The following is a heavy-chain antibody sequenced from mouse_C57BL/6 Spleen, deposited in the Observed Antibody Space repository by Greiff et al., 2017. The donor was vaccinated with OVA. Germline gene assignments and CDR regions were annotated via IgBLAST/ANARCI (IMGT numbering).Heavy chain of an antibody. V-gene: IGHV1-42*01. Sequence: EVKLVESGPELVKPGASVKISCKASGYSFTGYYMNWVKQSPEKSLEWIGEINPSTGGTTYNQKFKAKATLTVDKSSSTAYMQLKSLTSEDSAVYYCARYGNYLYYCDYWGQGTTLTVSS. CDR3: ARYGNYLYYCDY. CDR2: INPSTGGT. J-gene: IGHJ2*01. CDR1: GYSFTGYY. D-gene: IGHD2-1*01.